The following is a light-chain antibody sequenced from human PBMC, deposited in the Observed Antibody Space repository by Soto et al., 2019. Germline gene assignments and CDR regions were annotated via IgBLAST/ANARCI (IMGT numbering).Light chain of an antibody. V-gene: IGKV3-20*01. J-gene: IGKJ1*01. CDR1: QSVSSTY. CDR3: QQYGSSIKT. CDR2: RAS. Sequence: EIVLTQFPGTLSLYPVERATLSYRASQSVSSTYLAWYQQRPGQPPNLLIFRASNRAPAIPDSFSGSGSGTDSTPAMSRLEPEDFSVYYCQQYGSSIKTFGQGTKVDIK.